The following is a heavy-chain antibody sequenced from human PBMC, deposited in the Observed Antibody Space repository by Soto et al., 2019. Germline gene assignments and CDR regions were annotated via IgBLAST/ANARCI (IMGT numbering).Heavy chain of an antibody. V-gene: IGHV3-33*01. Sequence: GGSLRLSCAASGFTFSSYGMHWVRQAPGKGLEWVAVIWYDGSKKYYADSVKGRFTISRDNSKNTLYLQMNSLRAEDTAVYYCAREGMGGYVHLYGMDVWGQGTTVTVSS. CDR2: IWYDGSKK. J-gene: IGHJ6*02. CDR3: AREGMGGYVHLYGMDV. CDR1: GFTFSSYG. D-gene: IGHD5-12*01.